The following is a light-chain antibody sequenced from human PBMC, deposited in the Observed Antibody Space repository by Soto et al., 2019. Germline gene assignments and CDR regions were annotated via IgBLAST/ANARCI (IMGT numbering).Light chain of an antibody. CDR3: HQYGSTPLT. J-gene: IGKJ4*01. Sequence: EIVLTQSPATLSLSPGERATLSCGASQSVRSSYLAWYQQKPGLAPRLLIYDASNRATGIPDRFSGSGSGTDFTLNISRLGPEDFAVYYCHQYGSTPLTFGGGTKVEIK. V-gene: IGKV3D-20*01. CDR1: QSVRSSY. CDR2: DAS.